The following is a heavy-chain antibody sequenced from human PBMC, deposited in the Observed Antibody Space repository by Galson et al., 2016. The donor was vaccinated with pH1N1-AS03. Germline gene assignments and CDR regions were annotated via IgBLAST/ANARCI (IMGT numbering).Heavy chain of an antibody. CDR1: GYIFTGFY. D-gene: IGHD2-15*01. CDR3: ARDPRGPCSSASCPTPDYFGMAV. Sequence: SVKVSCKASGYIFTGFYVHWVRQAPGQGLEWMGWINPNNGVTNYAQKFQAWVTMTGDTSISTAYMELYGLKSDDTAVYYCARDPRGPCSSASCPTPDYFGMAVWGQGTTVIVAS. CDR2: INPNNGVT. V-gene: IGHV1-2*04. J-gene: IGHJ6*02.